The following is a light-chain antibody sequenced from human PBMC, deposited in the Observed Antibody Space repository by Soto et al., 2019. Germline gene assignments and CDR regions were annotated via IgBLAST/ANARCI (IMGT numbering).Light chain of an antibody. CDR3: QQYNNWPWT. V-gene: IGKV3-15*01. CDR1: QSISSN. CDR2: GAS. Sequence: DIVMTQSPATLSVSPGEGATLSCRASQSISSNLAWYQQKPGQAPRLLITGASTRATGIAARISGSGSGTEFTLTISSLQSEDFAVYYCQQYNNWPWTFGQGTKV. J-gene: IGKJ1*01.